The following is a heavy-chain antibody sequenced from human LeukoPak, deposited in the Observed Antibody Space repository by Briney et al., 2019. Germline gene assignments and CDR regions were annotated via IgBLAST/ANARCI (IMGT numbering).Heavy chain of an antibody. Sequence: GGSLRLSCAVSGFTFSSFWMSWVRQAPGKGLEWVSYISSSSSTIYYADSVKGRFTISRDNAKNSLYLQMNSLRAEDTAVYYCARDSSGWYHHIDYWGQGTLVTVSS. D-gene: IGHD6-19*01. CDR2: ISSSSSTI. CDR3: ARDSSGWYHHIDY. V-gene: IGHV3-48*01. J-gene: IGHJ4*02. CDR1: GFTFSSFW.